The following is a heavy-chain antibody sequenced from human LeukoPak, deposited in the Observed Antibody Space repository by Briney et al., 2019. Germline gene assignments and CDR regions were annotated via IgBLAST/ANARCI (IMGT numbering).Heavy chain of an antibody. CDR1: GYSFTSYW. CDR2: IYPGDSDT. CDR3: ATFVLSSGYYFPFDY. J-gene: IGHJ4*02. D-gene: IGHD3-22*01. V-gene: IGHV5-51*01. Sequence: PGESLKISCKGSGYSFTSYWIGWVRPMPGKGLEWMGIIYPGDSDTRYSPSFQGQVTISADKSISTAYLQWSSLKASDTAMYYCATFVLSSGYYFPFDYWGQGTLVTVSS.